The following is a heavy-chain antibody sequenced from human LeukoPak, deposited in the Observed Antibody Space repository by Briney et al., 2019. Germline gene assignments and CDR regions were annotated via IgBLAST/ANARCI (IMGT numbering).Heavy chain of an antibody. V-gene: IGHV3-11*01. Sequence: KPGRSLRLSCAASGFTFSDYYMSWIRQAPGKGLEWVSYISSSGSTIYYADSVKGRFTISRGNAKNSLYLQMNSLRAEDTAVYYCARDRRYSYGQYYYYGMDVWGQGTMVTVSS. CDR1: GFTFSDYY. CDR3: ARDRRYSYGQYYYYGMDV. CDR2: ISSSGSTI. D-gene: IGHD5-18*01. J-gene: IGHJ6*02.